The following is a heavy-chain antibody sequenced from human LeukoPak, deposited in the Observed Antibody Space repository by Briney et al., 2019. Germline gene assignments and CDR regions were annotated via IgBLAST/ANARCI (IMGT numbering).Heavy chain of an antibody. Sequence: LRLLRAVSGLPLSIYYMYWATHSSGKGLVWVSGFNSDGGRKRYADSVKGRFTIQRDNAKNTLYLQMNSLRAEDTAVYYCASDRWGAAMVDYCGQGTLVTVSS. CDR2: FNSDGGRK. D-gene: IGHD5-18*01. CDR1: GLPLSIYY. J-gene: IGHJ4*02. CDR3: ASDRWGAAMVDY. V-gene: IGHV3-74*01.